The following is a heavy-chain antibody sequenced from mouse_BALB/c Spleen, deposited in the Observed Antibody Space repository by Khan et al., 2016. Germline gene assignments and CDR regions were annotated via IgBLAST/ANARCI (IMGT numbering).Heavy chain of an antibody. D-gene: IGHD1-1*01. Sequence: VQLQQSGAELVKPGASVKLSCTASGFNIKDTYMHWVNQRPEQGLEWIGRIDPANGNTKYDPKFQGKATITADTSSNTAFLQLSRLTAEDTAVYYCARGYYGTSHFDYWDQGTTLTVSS. CDR2: IDPANGNT. V-gene: IGHV14-3*02. CDR1: GFNIKDTY. J-gene: IGHJ2*01. CDR3: ARGYYGTSHFDY.